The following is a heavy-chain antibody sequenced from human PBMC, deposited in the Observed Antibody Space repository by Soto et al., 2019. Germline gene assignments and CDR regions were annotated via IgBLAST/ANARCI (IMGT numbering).Heavy chain of an antibody. D-gene: IGHD6-6*01. CDR2: IRGSGGST. CDR3: AKSWLGSSSPWFDH. Sequence: EVQLLESGGGLVQPGGSLRLSCAASGFTFSSYAMSWVRQAPGKGLEWVSAIRGSGGSTYYADSVKGRFTISRDNSKNTLNLQLNSLRAEDTAVYYWAKSWLGSSSPWFDHWGQGTLVTVSS. V-gene: IGHV3-23*01. CDR1: GFTFSSYA. J-gene: IGHJ5*02.